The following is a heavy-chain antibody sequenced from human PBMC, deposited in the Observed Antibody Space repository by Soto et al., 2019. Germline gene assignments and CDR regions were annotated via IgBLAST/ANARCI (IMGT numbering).Heavy chain of an antibody. CDR3: ARKGKNSRGQYWLDP. CDR2: IFPDDSDT. Sequence: GESLKISCKGSGYSFASYWIACVRQMPGKGLEWMGIIFPDDSDTRYSPSFQGQVTISADKSISTAYLQWSSLKASDTAMYYCARKGKNSRGQYWLDPWGQGTLVTVSS. V-gene: IGHV5-51*01. CDR1: GYSFASYW. D-gene: IGHD2-15*01. J-gene: IGHJ5*02.